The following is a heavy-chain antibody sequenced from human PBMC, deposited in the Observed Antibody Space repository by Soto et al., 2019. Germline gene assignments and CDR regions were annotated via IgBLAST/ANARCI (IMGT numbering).Heavy chain of an antibody. CDR3: AREPYPCSGGSCYQIYGMDV. D-gene: IGHD2-15*01. CDR2: ISYDGSNK. J-gene: IGHJ6*02. CDR1: GFTFSSYA. V-gene: IGHV3-30-3*01. Sequence: GGSLRLSCAASGFTFSSYAMHWVRQAPGKGLEWVAVISYDGSNKYYADSVKGRFTISRDNSKNTLYLQMNSLRAEDTAVYYCAREPYPCSGGSCYQIYGMDVWGQGTTVTVSS.